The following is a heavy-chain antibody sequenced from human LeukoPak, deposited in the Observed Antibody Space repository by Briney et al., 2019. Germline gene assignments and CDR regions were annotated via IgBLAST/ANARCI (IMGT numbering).Heavy chain of an antibody. Sequence: PSETLSLTCTVSGDSISPYYLTWIRQPPGKGLQWIGHVHPSGSTSYNPSLKSRVTISADTSKNQFSLSLTFVNAADTAIYYCVTGADAYKTGYWGQGTLVSVSS. CDR3: VTGADAYKTGY. CDR1: GDSISPYY. D-gene: IGHD5-24*01. V-gene: IGHV4-59*12. J-gene: IGHJ4*02. CDR2: VHPSGST.